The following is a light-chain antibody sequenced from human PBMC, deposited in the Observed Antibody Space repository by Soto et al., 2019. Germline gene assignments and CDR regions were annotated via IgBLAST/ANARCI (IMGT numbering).Light chain of an antibody. CDR1: QDIGSW. J-gene: IGKJ5*01. Sequence: DIQMTQSPSSVSASVGDRVTITCRASQDIGSWLAWYQQKPGKAPKLLIYAASSLPSVVPSRFRGGGSGTEFTLTISSLQPEDFATYYCQQANSFPITVGQGTRLEIK. V-gene: IGKV1-12*01. CDR3: QQANSFPIT. CDR2: AAS.